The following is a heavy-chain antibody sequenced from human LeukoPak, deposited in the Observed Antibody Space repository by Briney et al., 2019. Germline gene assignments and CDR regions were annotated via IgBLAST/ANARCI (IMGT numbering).Heavy chain of an antibody. J-gene: IGHJ4*02. D-gene: IGHD4-11*01. CDR2: IYYSGST. CDR1: GGSFSGYY. Sequence: TPSETLSLTCAVYGGSFSGYYWSWIRQHPGKGLEWIGYIYYSGSTYYNPSLKSRVTISVDTSKSQFSLKLSSVTAADTAVYYCARDDDYKIDYWGQGTLVTVSS. V-gene: IGHV4-31*11. CDR3: ARDDDYKIDY.